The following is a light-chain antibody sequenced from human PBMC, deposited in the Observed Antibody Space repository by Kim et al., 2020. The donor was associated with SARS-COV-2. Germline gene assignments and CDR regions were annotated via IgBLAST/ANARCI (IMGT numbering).Light chain of an antibody. V-gene: IGKV3-15*01. CDR3: HQYNDWPPGDT. J-gene: IGKJ2*01. CDR2: DAS. CDR1: HSVSTN. Sequence: EIVMTQSPVTLSVSPGERATLSCRASHSVSTNLAWYQQRPGQAPRLLIYDASTRATGIPTRFSGSGSGTEFTLTISSLQSEDFAIYYCHQYNDWPPGDTFGQGTKLEIK.